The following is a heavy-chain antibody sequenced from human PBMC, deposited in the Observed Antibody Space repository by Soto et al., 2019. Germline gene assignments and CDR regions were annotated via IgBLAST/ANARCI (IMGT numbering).Heavy chain of an antibody. J-gene: IGHJ4*02. CDR3: ARTPDH. V-gene: IGHV4-31*03. CDR2: IYYSGST. CDR1: GGSISSGGYS. Sequence: QVQLQESGPGLVKPSQTLSLTCTVSGGSISSGGYSWSWIRQHPGKGLEWIGCIYYSGSTFYNPSRKSRVTRSVDTSKNQFTLKLSSVTAADTAVYYCARTPDHWGQGTLVTVSS. D-gene: IGHD2-15*01.